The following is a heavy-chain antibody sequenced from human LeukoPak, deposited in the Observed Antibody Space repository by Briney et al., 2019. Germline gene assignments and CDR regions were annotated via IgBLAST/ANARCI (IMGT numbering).Heavy chain of an antibody. D-gene: IGHD3-22*01. Sequence: PGGSLRLSCEASGFTFSRFAMSWVRQAPGKGLEGVSSISGSDRTTYYADSVKGRFTISRDNSKNILYLQMNSLRADDTALYYCAKDGNYLDSSGYLIPFDYWGLGTLVTVSS. J-gene: IGHJ4*02. CDR3: AKDGNYLDSSGYLIPFDY. V-gene: IGHV3-23*01. CDR2: ISGSDRTT. CDR1: GFTFSRFA.